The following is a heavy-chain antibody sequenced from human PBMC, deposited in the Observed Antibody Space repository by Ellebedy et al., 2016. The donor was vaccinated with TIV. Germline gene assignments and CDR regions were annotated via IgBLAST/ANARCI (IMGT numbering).Heavy chain of an antibody. D-gene: IGHD5/OR15-5a*01. V-gene: IGHV4-59*12. Sequence: SETLSLTCTVSGGYISSNFWGWIRQPPGKGLEWIGYAYYNGSTNYSPSLKSRVTISLDTSKNQFSLRLSSVTAADTAVYYCARDMVQGMVSTYVWFDYWGQGTPVTVSS. CDR2: AYYNGST. CDR1: GGYISSNF. J-gene: IGHJ4*02. CDR3: ARDMVQGMVSTYVWFDY.